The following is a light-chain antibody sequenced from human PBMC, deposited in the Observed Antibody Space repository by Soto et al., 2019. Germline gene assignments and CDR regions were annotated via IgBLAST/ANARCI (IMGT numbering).Light chain of an antibody. CDR2: GAS. Sequence: EIVMTQSPATLSVSPGERATLSCRASQSVGNNLAWYQQKPVQAPRLLIHGASIRATGVPARFSGSGSGTEFTRTISSLQSEDFATYYCLQDYNYPQTFGQGTKVEIK. CDR3: LQDYNYPQT. V-gene: IGKV3-15*01. CDR1: QSVGNN. J-gene: IGKJ1*01.